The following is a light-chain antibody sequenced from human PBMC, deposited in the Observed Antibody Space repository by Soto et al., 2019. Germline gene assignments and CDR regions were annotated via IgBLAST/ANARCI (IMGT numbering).Light chain of an antibody. J-gene: IGLJ3*02. CDR2: DVI. Sequence: QSALTQPASVSGSPGQSIAISCTGTTSDVGGYNYVSWYQQHAGKAPKLMIYDVINRPTGVSDRFSGSKSGNTASLTISGLQADDEAEYYCTSYTSSSTHVVFGGGTKLTVL. CDR3: TSYTSSSTHVV. V-gene: IGLV2-14*03. CDR1: TSDVGGYNY.